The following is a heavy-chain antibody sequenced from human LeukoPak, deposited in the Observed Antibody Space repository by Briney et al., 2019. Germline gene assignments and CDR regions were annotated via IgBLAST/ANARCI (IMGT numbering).Heavy chain of an antibody. Sequence: SETLSLTCTVSGGSVSSGSYYWSWIRQPPGKGLEGIGYIYYSGSTNYNPSLKSRVTISVDTSKNQFSLKLSSVTAADTAVYYCARENDYDSSGSFDYWGQGTLVTVSS. J-gene: IGHJ4*02. CDR3: ARENDYDSSGSFDY. CDR2: IYYSGST. CDR1: GGSVSSGSYY. D-gene: IGHD3-22*01. V-gene: IGHV4-61*01.